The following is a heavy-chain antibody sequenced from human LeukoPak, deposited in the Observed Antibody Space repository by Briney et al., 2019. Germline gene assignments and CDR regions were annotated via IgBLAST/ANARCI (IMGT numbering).Heavy chain of an antibody. D-gene: IGHD3-9*01. CDR1: GYSFTSYW. J-gene: IGHJ4*02. CDR2: IYPGDSDT. V-gene: IGHV5-51*01. CDR3: ARQAYDILTGYYTGYFDY. Sequence: GESLKISCKGSGYSFTSYWIGWVRQMPGKGLEWMGIIYPGDSDTRYSPSFQGQVTISADKSISTAYLQWSSLKASDTAMYYCARQAYDILTGYYTGYFDYWGQGTLVTVSP.